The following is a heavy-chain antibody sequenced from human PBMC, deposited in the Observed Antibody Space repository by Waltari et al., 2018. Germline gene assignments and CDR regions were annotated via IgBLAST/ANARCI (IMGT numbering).Heavy chain of an antibody. D-gene: IGHD5-12*01. CDR2: VYSNGYT. CDR3: ATPGGNWLQVSY. CDR1: GGSIAGPNYY. V-gene: IGHV4-39*01. Sequence: QLRESGPGLVKSSETLSLTCTVSGGSIAGPNYYWAWARQPPGKGLEWVANVYSNGYTYYNPSLESRVTISVDTSKNQFSLNVRSVTAADTGVYFCATPGGNWLQVSYWGHGTLVNVSS. J-gene: IGHJ4*01.